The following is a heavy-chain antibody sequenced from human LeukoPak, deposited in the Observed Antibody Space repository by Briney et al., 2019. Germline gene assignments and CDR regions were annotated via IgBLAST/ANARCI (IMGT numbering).Heavy chain of an antibody. CDR3: ARDLRFYDY. V-gene: IGHV3-7*01. CDR1: GFTFSSYW. Sequence: GGSLRLSCAASGFTFSSYWMSWVPRGPGKGLEWGAHIKQVVSDKYYVDSVKGPFTISRDNDKSSLYLQMNSLRAEDTAVYYCARDLRFYDYWGQGTLVTVSS. J-gene: IGHJ4*02. D-gene: IGHD3-3*01. CDR2: IKQVVSDK.